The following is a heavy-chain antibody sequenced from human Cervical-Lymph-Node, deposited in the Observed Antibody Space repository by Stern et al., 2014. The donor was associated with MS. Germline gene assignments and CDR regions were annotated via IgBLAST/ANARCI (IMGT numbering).Heavy chain of an antibody. CDR3: ARREGVTASRDD. CDR1: GYIFINYW. D-gene: IGHD2-21*02. CDR2: IKPRGGDT. Sequence: VQLVESGAEVKKPGASVKVSCKASGYIFINYWIHWVRQAPGQGLEWMGIIKPRGGDTIYAQKLKVRVTMARDSSTSTVYMELTNLRFDDTAVYYCARREGVTASRDDWGQGTLLTVSS. V-gene: IGHV1-46*04. J-gene: IGHJ4*02.